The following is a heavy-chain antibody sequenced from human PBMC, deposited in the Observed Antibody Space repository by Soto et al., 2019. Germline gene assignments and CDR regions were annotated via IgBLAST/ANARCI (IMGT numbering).Heavy chain of an antibody. CDR1: GYTFTSYD. J-gene: IGHJ6*02. V-gene: IGHV1-8*01. CDR3: ARDWIVLVPAAMGTYYYYGMDV. CDR2: MNPNSGNT. D-gene: IGHD2-2*01. Sequence: QVQLVQSGAEVKKPVASVKVSCKASGYTFTSYDINWVRQATGQGLEWMGWMNPNSGNTGYAQKFKGRVTMTRNTSISTAYMELSSLRSEDTAVYYCARDWIVLVPAAMGTYYYYGMDVWCQGTTVTVSS.